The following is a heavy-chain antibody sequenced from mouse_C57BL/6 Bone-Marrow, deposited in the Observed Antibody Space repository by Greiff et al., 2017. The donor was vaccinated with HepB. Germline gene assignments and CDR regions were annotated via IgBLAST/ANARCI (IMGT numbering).Heavy chain of an antibody. CDR2: ISYDGSN. V-gene: IGHV3-6*01. J-gene: IGHJ2*01. CDR3: ARSPAWDY. Sequence: EVQLQESGPGLVKPSQSLSLTCSVTGYSITSGYYWNWIRQFPGNKLEWMGYISYDGSNNYNPSLKNRISITRDTSKNQFFLKLNSVTTEDTATYYCARSPAWDYWGQGTTLTVSS. CDR1: GYSITSGYY.